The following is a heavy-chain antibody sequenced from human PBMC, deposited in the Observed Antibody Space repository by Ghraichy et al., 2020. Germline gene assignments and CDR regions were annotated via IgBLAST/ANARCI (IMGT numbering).Heavy chain of an antibody. J-gene: IGHJ3*02. CDR3: AREYGDYGQSLGGQDAFDI. CDR2: ISSSSSYI. CDR1: GFTFSSYS. Sequence: GGSLRLSCAASGFTFSSYSMNWVRQAPGKGLEWVSSISSSSSYIYYADSVKGRFTISRDNAKNSLYLQMNSLRAEDTAVYYCAREYGDYGQSLGGQDAFDIWGQGTMVTVSS. D-gene: IGHD4-17*01. V-gene: IGHV3-21*01.